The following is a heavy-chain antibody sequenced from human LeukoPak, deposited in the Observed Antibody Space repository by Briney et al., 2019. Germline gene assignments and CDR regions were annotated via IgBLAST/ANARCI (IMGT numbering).Heavy chain of an antibody. D-gene: IGHD6-13*01. Sequence: GGSLRLSCAASGFTSSSYSMNWVRQAPGKGLEWVSSISSGSSYIYYADSVKGRFTISRDNAKNSLYLQMNSLRAEDTAVYYCARVRIAAAGFDYWGQGTLVTVSS. J-gene: IGHJ4*02. CDR3: ARVRIAAAGFDY. CDR1: GFTSSSYS. V-gene: IGHV3-21*01. CDR2: ISSGSSYI.